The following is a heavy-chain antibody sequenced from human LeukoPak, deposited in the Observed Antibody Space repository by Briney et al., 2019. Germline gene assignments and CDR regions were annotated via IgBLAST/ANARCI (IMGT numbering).Heavy chain of an antibody. Sequence: GGSLRLSCAASGFTFSNYYMSWVRQAPGKGLEWVSYISSSGSTIYYADSVKGRFTISRDNAKNSLYLQMNSLRAEDTAVYYCARQRGDILTGYYMPRGFDYWGQGTLVTVSS. CDR3: ARQRGDILTGYYMPRGFDY. CDR2: ISSSGSTI. J-gene: IGHJ4*02. D-gene: IGHD3-9*01. V-gene: IGHV3-11*04. CDR1: GFTFSNYY.